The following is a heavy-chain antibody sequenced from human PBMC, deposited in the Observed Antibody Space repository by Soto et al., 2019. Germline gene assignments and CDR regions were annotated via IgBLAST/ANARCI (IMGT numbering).Heavy chain of an antibody. Sequence: GASVKVSCKASGYTFTSYYMHWVRQAPGQGLEWMGWINPNSGGTNYAQKFQGRVTMTRDTSISTAYMELSRLRSDDTAVYYCARDGTYSSSWYADYWGQGTLVTVSS. V-gene: IGHV1-2*02. CDR3: ARDGTYSSSWYADY. CDR1: GYTFTSYY. D-gene: IGHD6-6*01. J-gene: IGHJ4*02. CDR2: INPNSGGT.